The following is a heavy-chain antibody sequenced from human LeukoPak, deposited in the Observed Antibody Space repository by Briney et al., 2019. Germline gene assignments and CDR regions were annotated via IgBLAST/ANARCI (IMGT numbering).Heavy chain of an antibody. CDR2: NNSDGSWT. CDR3: VSFYETY. V-gene: IGHV3-74*01. J-gene: IGHJ4*02. CDR1: GNYW. D-gene: IGHD2/OR15-2a*01. Sequence: SGGSLRLSCAASGNYWMHWVRQVPGKGLVWVSHNNSDGSWTSYADSVKGRFTISKDNAKNTVYLQMNSLRAEDTAVYYCVSFYETYWGRGTLVTVSS.